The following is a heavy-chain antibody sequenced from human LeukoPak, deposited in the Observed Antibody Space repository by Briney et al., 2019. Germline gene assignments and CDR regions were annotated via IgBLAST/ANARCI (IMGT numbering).Heavy chain of an antibody. CDR2: IYYSGST. Sequence: SQTLSLTCTVSGRSISSTDDYWGWIRQPPGKGLEWIGSIYYSGSTYYNPSLQSRVTVSEDTSKNQFSLKLSSVTAADTAVYCCARHLGAIRGGFDSWGQGTLVTVSS. V-gene: IGHV4-39*01. D-gene: IGHD1-26*01. J-gene: IGHJ4*02. CDR3: ARHLGAIRGGFDS. CDR1: GRSISSTDDY.